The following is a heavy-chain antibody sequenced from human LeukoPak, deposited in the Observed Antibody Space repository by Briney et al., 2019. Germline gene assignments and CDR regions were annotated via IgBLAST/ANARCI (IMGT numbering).Heavy chain of an antibody. J-gene: IGHJ6*04. CDR2: ISSSGSTI. D-gene: IGHD2/OR15-2a*01. Sequence: GGSLRLSCAASGFTFSSYEMNWVRQAPGKGLEWVSYISSSGSTIYYADSVKGRFTISRDNARNSLYLQMNSLRAEDTAVYYCARDGPRISSTDYYYGMDVWGKGTTVTISS. CDR1: GFTFSSYE. V-gene: IGHV3-48*03. CDR3: ARDGPRISSTDYYYGMDV.